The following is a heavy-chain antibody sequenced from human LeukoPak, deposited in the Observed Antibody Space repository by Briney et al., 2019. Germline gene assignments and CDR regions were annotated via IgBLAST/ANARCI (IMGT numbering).Heavy chain of an antibody. V-gene: IGHV5-10-1*01. D-gene: IGHD3-9*01. J-gene: IGHJ4*02. CDR3: ASGMRSLTGYFPGFDY. Sequence: GESLRISCKGSGYSFTSYWISWVRQMPGKGPEWMGRIDPSDSYTNYSPSFQGHVTISADKSISTAYLQWSSLKASDTAMYYCASGMRSLTGYFPGFDYWGQGTLVTVSS. CDR1: GYSFTSYW. CDR2: IDPSDSYT.